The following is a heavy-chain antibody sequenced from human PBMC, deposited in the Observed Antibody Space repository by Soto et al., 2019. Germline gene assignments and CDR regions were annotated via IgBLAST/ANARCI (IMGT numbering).Heavy chain of an antibody. J-gene: IGHJ4*02. CDR3: ATGVWGLLAFDY. CDR1: GYTLTELS. Sequence: ASVKVSCKVSGYTLTELSMHWVRQAPGKGLEWMGGFDPKDGETIYAQKFQGRVTMTEDTSTDTAYMELSSLRSEDTAVYYCATGVWGLLAFDYWGQGTLVTVSS. D-gene: IGHD3-16*01. CDR2: FDPKDGET. V-gene: IGHV1-24*01.